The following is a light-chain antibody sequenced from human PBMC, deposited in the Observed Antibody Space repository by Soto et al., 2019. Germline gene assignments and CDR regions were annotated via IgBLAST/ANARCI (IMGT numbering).Light chain of an antibody. V-gene: IGKV1-39*01. CDR3: QQSYSTLWT. J-gene: IGKJ1*01. CDR2: AAS. CDR1: QSISSY. Sequence: DIQMTQSPSSLSASVGDRVTITCRASQSISSYLNWYQQKPGKAPKLLLYAASSLQSGVPSRFRGSGSGTDFTLTISSLQPEDFATYYCQQSYSTLWTFGQGTKVEIK.